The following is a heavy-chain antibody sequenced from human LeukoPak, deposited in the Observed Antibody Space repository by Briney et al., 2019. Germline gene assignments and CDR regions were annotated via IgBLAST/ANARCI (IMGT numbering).Heavy chain of an antibody. V-gene: IGHV3-74*01. CDR2: INTDGSST. J-gene: IGHJ4*02. Sequence: GGSLRLSCAASGFTFSSYWMRWVRQAPGKGLVWVSRINTDGSSTNYADSVKGRFTISRDNAKTTLYLQMNSLRAEDTAVFYCARTLSGIVLVPAALGYWGQGTLVTVSS. CDR1: GFTFSSYW. D-gene: IGHD2-2*01. CDR3: ARTLSGIVLVPAALGY.